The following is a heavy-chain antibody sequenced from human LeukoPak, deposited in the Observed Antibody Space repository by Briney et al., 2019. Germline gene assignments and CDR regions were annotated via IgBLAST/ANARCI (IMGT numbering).Heavy chain of an antibody. J-gene: IGHJ4*02. V-gene: IGHV3-23*01. Sequence: AGGSLRLSCAASGFTFSSYAMSWVRRAPGKGLEWVSAISGSGGSTYYADSVKGRFTISRDNSKNTLYLQMNSLRAEDTAVYYCAKEEQQLVRVFDYWGQGTLVTVSS. CDR2: ISGSGGST. CDR3: AKEEQQLVRVFDY. CDR1: GFTFSSYA. D-gene: IGHD6-13*01.